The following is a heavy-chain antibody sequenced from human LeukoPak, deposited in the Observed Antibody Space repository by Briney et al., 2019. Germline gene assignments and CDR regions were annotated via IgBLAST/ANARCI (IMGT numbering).Heavy chain of an antibody. J-gene: IGHJ6*02. CDR3: ARQGQGRDILTGPEDYYYYGMDV. Sequence: SETLSLTCTVSGGSISSSSYYWGWNRQPPGKGLEWIGSIYYSGSTYYNPSLKSRVTISVDTSKNQFSLKLSSVTAADTAVYYCARQGQGRDILTGPEDYYYYGMDVWGQGTTVTVSS. CDR1: GGSISSSSYY. CDR2: IYYSGST. D-gene: IGHD3-9*01. V-gene: IGHV4-39*01.